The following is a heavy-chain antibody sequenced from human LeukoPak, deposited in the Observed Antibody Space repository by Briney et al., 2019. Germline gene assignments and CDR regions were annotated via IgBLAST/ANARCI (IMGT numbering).Heavy chain of an antibody. D-gene: IGHD4-17*01. CDR1: GFTFSTYS. J-gene: IGHJ2*01. V-gene: IGHV3-21*01. Sequence: GGSLRLSCAAPGFTFSTYSMNWVRQAPGRGLEWVSFISSSSSNIYYADSVKGRFTISRDNAKNSLYLQMNSLRAEDTAVYHCVRDRGYGDSVYWYFDLWGRGAVVTVSS. CDR3: VRDRGYGDSVYWYFDL. CDR2: ISSSSSNI.